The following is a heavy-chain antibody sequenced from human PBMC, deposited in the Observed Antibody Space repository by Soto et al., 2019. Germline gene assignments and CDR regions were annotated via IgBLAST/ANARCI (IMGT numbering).Heavy chain of an antibody. J-gene: IGHJ6*02. CDR1: GYTFTSYD. Sequence: ASVKVSCKASGYTFTSYDINWVRQATGQGLEWMGWMNPNSGNTGYAQKFQGRVTMTGNTSISTAYMELSSLRSEDTAVYYCARGQDDLYYYYYYGMDVWGQGTTVTVSS. CDR2: MNPNSGNT. V-gene: IGHV1-8*01. CDR3: ARGQDDLYYYYYYGMDV. D-gene: IGHD1-1*01.